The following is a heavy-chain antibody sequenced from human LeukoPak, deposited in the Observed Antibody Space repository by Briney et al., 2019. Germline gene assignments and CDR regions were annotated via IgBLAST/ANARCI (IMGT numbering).Heavy chain of an antibody. Sequence: SETLSLTCTVSGGSISSYYWSWIRHPPGKGLEWIGYIYYSGSTNYNPSLKSRVTISVDTSKNQFSLKLNSVTAADTAVYYCARQGYYYDSSGYYFPLDYWGQGTLVTVSS. CDR3: ARQGYYYDSSGYYFPLDY. J-gene: IGHJ4*02. CDR1: GGSISSYY. D-gene: IGHD3-22*01. V-gene: IGHV4-59*08. CDR2: IYYSGST.